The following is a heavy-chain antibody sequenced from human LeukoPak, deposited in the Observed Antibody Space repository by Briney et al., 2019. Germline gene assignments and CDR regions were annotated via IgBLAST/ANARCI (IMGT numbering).Heavy chain of an antibody. V-gene: IGHV3-11*01. CDR1: GFRFSDYY. Sequence: GGSLRLSCVVSGFRFSDYYMNWIRQTPGKSLELISYISGSSDAIYYTDSVKGRFTISRDNAKNSLYLQLDSLSAEDTAVYYCASLYDSTGFCFDYRGQGALVTVSS. CDR3: ASLYDSTGFCFDY. D-gene: IGHD3-22*01. J-gene: IGHJ4*02. CDR2: ISGSSDAI.